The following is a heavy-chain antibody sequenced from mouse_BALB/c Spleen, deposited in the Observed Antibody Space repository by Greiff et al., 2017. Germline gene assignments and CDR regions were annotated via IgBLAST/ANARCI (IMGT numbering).Heavy chain of an antibody. V-gene: IGHV1-14*01. Sequence: EVQLQQSGPELVKPGASVKMSCKASGYTFTSYVMHWVKQKPGQGLEWIGYINPYNDGTKYNEKFKGKATLTSDKSSSTAYMELSSLTSEDSAVYYCASYGLTGSSWFAYWGQGTLVTVSA. CDR1: GYTFTSYV. CDR2: INPYNDGT. J-gene: IGHJ3*01. D-gene: IGHD4-1*01. CDR3: ASYGLTGSSWFAY.